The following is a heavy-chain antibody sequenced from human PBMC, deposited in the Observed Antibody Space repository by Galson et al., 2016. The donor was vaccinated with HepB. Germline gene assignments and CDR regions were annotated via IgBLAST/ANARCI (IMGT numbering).Heavy chain of an antibody. V-gene: IGHV3-15*01. CDR3: AYYYVSGSEIIRPDY. J-gene: IGHJ4*02. Sequence: SLRLSCAASRFTFSNAWMRWVRQAPGKGLEWIGRIKSKINGGTTDYAAPVKGRFTISRDDSKDTLFLQMNSLRTEDTAVYYCAYYYVSGSEIIRPDYWGQGTLVTVSS. CDR2: IKSKINGGTT. D-gene: IGHD3-10*01. CDR1: RFTFSNAW.